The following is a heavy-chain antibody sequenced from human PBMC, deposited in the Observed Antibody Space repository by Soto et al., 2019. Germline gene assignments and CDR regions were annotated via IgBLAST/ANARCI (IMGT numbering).Heavy chain of an antibody. CDR1: GFTFNNYW. CDR3: ARDRYNFWSGYYTDYYFDY. CDR2: IKQDGSEK. D-gene: IGHD3-3*01. Sequence: VRLSCVASGFTFNNYWMTWVRQSPLKGLEWVANIKQDGSEKNYVDSVKGRFTISRDNAKNSLYLQMNSLRAEDSAVYYCARDRYNFWSGYYTDYYFDYWGQGTLVTVSS. V-gene: IGHV3-7*01. J-gene: IGHJ4*02.